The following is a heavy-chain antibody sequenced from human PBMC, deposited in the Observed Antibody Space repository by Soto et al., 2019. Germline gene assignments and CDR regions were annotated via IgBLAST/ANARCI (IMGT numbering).Heavy chain of an antibody. Sequence: QVQLVQSGAEVKKPGSSVKVSGNASGGTFSSHAISWVRQAPGQGLEWMGGIIATFGTANYAQKFQGRVTSTADESTSTAYMELSSLRSEDTAVYYCAGGYYGSGYQPLYFDYWGQGTLVTVSS. CDR3: AGGYYGSGYQPLYFDY. V-gene: IGHV1-69*01. D-gene: IGHD3-22*01. CDR1: GGTFSSHA. CDR2: IIATFGTA. J-gene: IGHJ4*02.